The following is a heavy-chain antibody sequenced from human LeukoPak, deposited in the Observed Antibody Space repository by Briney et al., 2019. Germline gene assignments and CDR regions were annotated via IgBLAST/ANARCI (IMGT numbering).Heavy chain of an antibody. V-gene: IGHV3-23*01. D-gene: IGHD7-27*01. CDR2: ISGSGSST. CDR1: GFTFTSYA. CDR3: AKGPPNWGYDY. J-gene: IGHJ4*02. Sequence: PGGSLRLSCAASGFTFTSYAMNWVRQAPGKGLEWVSTISGSGSSTYYVDSVKGRFTISRDNSKNTLYLQMNSLRAEDTAEYYCAKGPPNWGYDYWGPGTLVTVSS.